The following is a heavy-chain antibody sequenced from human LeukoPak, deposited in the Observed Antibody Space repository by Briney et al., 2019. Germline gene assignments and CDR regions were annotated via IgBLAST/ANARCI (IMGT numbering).Heavy chain of an antibody. V-gene: IGHV1-3*01. CDR1: GYTFSDYA. CDR3: ARGSTSDSPLDH. J-gene: IGHJ4*02. Sequence: GASVKVSCKASGYTFSDYAIHWVRQAPGQRLEWMGWIDAGNGNTRYSQKFQGRVTITRDTSTSTAYIELRSLRSEDTAMYYCARGSTSDSPLDHWGQETLVTISS. CDR2: IDAGNGNT. D-gene: IGHD2-2*01.